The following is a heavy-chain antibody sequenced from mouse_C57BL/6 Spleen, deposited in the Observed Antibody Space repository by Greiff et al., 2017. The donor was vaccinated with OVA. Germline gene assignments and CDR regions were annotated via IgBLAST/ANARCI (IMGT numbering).Heavy chain of an antibody. CDR1: GFTFSDAW. Sequence: EVQLQESGGGLVQPGGSMTLSCAASGFTFSDAWMDWVRQSPEKGLEWVAEIRNKANNHATYYAESVKGRFTISRDDSKSSVYLQMNSLRAEDTGIYYCTHGSPVPYFDYWGQGTTLTVSS. D-gene: IGHD1-1*01. CDR2: IRNKANNHAT. V-gene: IGHV6-6*01. J-gene: IGHJ2*01. CDR3: THGSPVPYFDY.